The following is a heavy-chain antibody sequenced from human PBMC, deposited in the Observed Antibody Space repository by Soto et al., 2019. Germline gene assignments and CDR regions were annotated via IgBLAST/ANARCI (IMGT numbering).Heavy chain of an antibody. J-gene: IGHJ6*02. D-gene: IGHD2-8*01. CDR3: AREFHTTGTADGVYYYYGMDV. V-gene: IGHV1-8*01. CDR2: MNPNSGNT. CDR1: GYTFTSYD. Sequence: ASVKVSCKASGYTFTSYDINWVRQATGQGLEWMGWMNPNSGNTGYAQKFQGRVTMTRNTSISTAYMELSSLRSEDTAVYYCAREFHTTGTADGVYYYYGMDVWGQGTTVTVSS.